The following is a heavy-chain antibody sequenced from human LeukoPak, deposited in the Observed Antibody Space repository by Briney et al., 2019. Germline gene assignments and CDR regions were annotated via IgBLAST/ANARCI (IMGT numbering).Heavy chain of an antibody. D-gene: IGHD5-18*01. CDR1: GFTVSSNY. V-gene: IGHV3-53*01. CDR3: AKVDTAMFRGKAGAFDI. CDR2: IYSGGST. J-gene: IGHJ3*02. Sequence: GGSLRLSCAASGFTVSSNYMSWVRQAPGKGLEWVSVIYSGGSTYYADSVKGLFTISRDNSKNTLYLQMNSLRAEDTAVYYCAKVDTAMFRGKAGAFDIWGQGTMVTVSS.